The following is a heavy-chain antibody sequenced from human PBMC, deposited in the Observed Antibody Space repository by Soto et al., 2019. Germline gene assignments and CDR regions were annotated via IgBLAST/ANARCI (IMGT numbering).Heavy chain of an antibody. CDR3: ARGTIVARQHLDY. D-gene: IGHD6-6*01. Sequence: QVQLVESGGGVVQPGKSLRLSCAASGFTVSGYAMHWARQAPGKGLEWVTVISIRGGDEYYAESVRGRFTISRDDSKNTLYLQMDSLSVEDTAVYYCARGTIVARQHLDYWGQGTLVTVSS. V-gene: IGHV3-30*03. J-gene: IGHJ4*02. CDR1: GFTVSGYA. CDR2: ISIRGGDE.